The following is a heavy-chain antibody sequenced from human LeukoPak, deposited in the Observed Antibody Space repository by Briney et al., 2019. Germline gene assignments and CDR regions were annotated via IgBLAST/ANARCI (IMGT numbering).Heavy chain of an antibody. Sequence: SQTLSLTCTVSGASISSDAYYWSWIRQHPGQGLEWIGYFYYTGSTYYNPSLKNRVTISVDTSKNQFSLKLSSVTAADTAVYYCARGGYYGSGYWFDPWGQGTLVTVS. V-gene: IGHV4-31*03. D-gene: IGHD3-10*01. CDR1: GASISSDAYY. CDR3: ARGGYYGSGYWFDP. J-gene: IGHJ5*02. CDR2: FYYTGST.